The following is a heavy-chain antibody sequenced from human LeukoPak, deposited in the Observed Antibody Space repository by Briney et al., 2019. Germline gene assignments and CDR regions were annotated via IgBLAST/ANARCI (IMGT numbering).Heavy chain of an antibody. V-gene: IGHV3-23*01. Sequence: PGGSLRLSCAASGFTFSSYAMSWVRQAPGKGLEWVSAISGRSDNTYYADSVKGRFTLSRDSSKNTLYLQMNSLRADDTAVYYCAKWGDYDVLTGYYVSDFWGQGTLVTVSS. CDR2: ISGRSDNT. CDR3: AKWGDYDVLTGYYVSDF. CDR1: GFTFSSYA. J-gene: IGHJ4*02. D-gene: IGHD3-9*01.